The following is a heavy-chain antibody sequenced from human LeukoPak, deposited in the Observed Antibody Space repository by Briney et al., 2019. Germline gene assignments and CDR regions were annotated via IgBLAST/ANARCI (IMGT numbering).Heavy chain of an antibody. CDR1: GFTFGDYA. D-gene: IGHD3-9*01. J-gene: IGHJ4*02. CDR2: ISSKAYGGTT. CDR3: TRVTRYFDWSLSPAFDY. Sequence: GGSLRLSCTASGFTFGDYAMSWVRQAPGKGLEWVGFISSKAYGGTTEYAASVKGRFTISRDDSKSIAYLQMNSLKTEDTAVYYCTRVTRYFDWSLSPAFDYWGQGTLVTVSS. V-gene: IGHV3-49*04.